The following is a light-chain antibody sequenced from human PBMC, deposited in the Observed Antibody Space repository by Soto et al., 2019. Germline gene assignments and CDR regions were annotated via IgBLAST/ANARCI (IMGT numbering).Light chain of an antibody. CDR2: SNT. CDR1: SSNIGSNT. J-gene: IGLJ2*01. V-gene: IGLV1-44*01. Sequence: QSVLTQPPSASGTPGQRVTISCSGSSSNIGSNTVNWYQQLPGTAPKLLIYSNTQLPSGVPDRFSGSQSGTSASLAISGLQCEDEADYYCAAWDDSLNGPVFGGGTKVTVL. CDR3: AAWDDSLNGPV.